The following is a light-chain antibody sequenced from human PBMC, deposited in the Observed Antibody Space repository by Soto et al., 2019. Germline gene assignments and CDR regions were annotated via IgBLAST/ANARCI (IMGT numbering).Light chain of an antibody. CDR2: EVS. CDR3: SSYTGSSTPV. J-gene: IGLJ3*02. CDR1: SSDVGGYNY. V-gene: IGLV2-14*01. Sequence: QSALTQPASVSGSPGQSTTISCTGTSSDVGGYNYVSWYQHHPGKAPKLMIYEVSNRPSGVSNRFSGSKSGNTASLTISGLQAEDEADYYCSSYTGSSTPVFGGGTQLTVL.